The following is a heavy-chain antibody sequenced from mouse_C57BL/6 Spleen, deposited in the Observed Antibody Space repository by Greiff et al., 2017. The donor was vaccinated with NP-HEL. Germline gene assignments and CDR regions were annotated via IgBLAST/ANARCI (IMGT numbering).Heavy chain of an antibody. CDR2: IDPSDSYT. V-gene: IGHV1-59*01. Sequence: QVQLQQPGAELVRPGTSVKLSCKASGYTFTSYWMHWVKQRPGQGLEWIGVIDPSDSYTNYNQKFKGKATLTVDTSSSTAYMQLSSLTSEDSAVYYCARSYDYDEAMDYWGQGTSVTVSS. D-gene: IGHD2-4*01. CDR1: GYTFTSYW. J-gene: IGHJ4*01. CDR3: ARSYDYDEAMDY.